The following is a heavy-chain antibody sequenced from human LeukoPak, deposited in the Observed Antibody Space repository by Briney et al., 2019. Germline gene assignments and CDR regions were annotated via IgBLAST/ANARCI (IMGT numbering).Heavy chain of an antibody. Sequence: SETLSLTCAVSVGSISSGTFSWNWIRQPPGKGLEWIGYMFQSGTTFYNPSLESRVTISPDKSNNQFSLRLTSVTAADTAVYYCARDLGYDSSGYHYWGQGTRVTVSS. V-gene: IGHV4-30-2*01. CDR2: MFQSGTT. J-gene: IGHJ4*02. CDR1: VGSISSGTFS. CDR3: ARDLGYDSSGYHY. D-gene: IGHD3-22*01.